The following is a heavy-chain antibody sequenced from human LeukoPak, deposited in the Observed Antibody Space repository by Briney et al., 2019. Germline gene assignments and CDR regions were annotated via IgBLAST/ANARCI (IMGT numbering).Heavy chain of an antibody. V-gene: IGHV1-69*04. CDR2: IIPILGTA. Sequence: ASVKVSCKASGGTFSSYAISWVRQAPGQGLEWMGRIIPILGTANYAQKFQGRVTITADKSTSTAYMELSSLRSEDTAVYYCARVDSSSWYYFDYWGQGTLVTVSS. J-gene: IGHJ4*02. D-gene: IGHD6-13*01. CDR1: GGTFSSYA. CDR3: ARVDSSSWYYFDY.